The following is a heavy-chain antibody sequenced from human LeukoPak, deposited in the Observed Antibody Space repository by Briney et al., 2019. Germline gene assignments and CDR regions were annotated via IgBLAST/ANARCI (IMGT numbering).Heavy chain of an antibody. CDR2: MYLSGTT. Sequence: PSETLSLTCTVSGDSINSLDLWSWVRQPPGKGLEWIGEMYLSGTTHSNPSVRSRVTISIDKSKNQFFLNLSSVTAADTAVYYCAGLVGRYSSGLYYYYFDYWGQGTLVTVSS. V-gene: IGHV4-4*02. D-gene: IGHD3-22*01. CDR1: GDSINSLDL. J-gene: IGHJ4*02. CDR3: AGLVGRYSSGLYYYYFDY.